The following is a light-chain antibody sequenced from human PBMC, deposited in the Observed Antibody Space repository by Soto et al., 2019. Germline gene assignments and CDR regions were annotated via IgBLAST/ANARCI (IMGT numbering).Light chain of an antibody. CDR1: SSDVGGYNY. CDR2: EVT. J-gene: IGLJ1*01. V-gene: IGLV2-8*01. Sequence: QSVLTQPPSASGSPGQSVTISCTGTSSDVGGYNYVSWYQQRPGKAPKLVIYEVTKRPSGVPDRFSGSKSGSTASLTVSGPLADDEADYYCASYAGTILFVFWSGTKVTVL. CDR3: ASYAGTILFV.